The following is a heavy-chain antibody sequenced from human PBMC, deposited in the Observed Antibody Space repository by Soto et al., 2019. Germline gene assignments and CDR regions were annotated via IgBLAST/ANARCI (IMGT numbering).Heavy chain of an antibody. J-gene: IGHJ6*02. CDR2: IYYSGST. V-gene: IGHV4-59*01. D-gene: IGHD6-13*01. CDR1: GGSISSYY. Sequence: TLSLTCTVSGGSISSYYWSWIRQPPGKGLEWIGYIYYSGSTNYNPSLKSRVTISVDTSKNQFSLKLSSVTAADTAVYYCARDIAAAGTVYYYGMDVWGQGTTLTVSS. CDR3: ARDIAAAGTVYYYGMDV.